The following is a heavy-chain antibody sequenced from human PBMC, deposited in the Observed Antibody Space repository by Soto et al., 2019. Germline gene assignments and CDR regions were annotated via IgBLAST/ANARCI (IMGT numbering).Heavy chain of an antibody. CDR2: INAGNGNT. J-gene: IGHJ6*02. V-gene: IGHV1-3*01. Sequence: ASVKVSCKASGYTSTSYAMHWVRQAPGQRLEWMGWINAGNGNTKYSQKFQGRVTITRDTSASTAYMELSSLRSEDTAVYYRESLGFGPTYYYGMDVWGQGTTVTVSS. CDR1: GYTSTSYA. D-gene: IGHD3-10*01. CDR3: ESLGFGPTYYYGMDV.